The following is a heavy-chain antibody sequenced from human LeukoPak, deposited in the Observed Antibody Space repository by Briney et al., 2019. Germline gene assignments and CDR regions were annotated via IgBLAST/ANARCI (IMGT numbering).Heavy chain of an antibody. J-gene: IGHJ4*02. CDR1: VYTFTIYG. CDR2: ISAYNGNT. Sequence: ASVNVSCKASVYTFTIYGISWVRQAPGQGLEWMGWISAYNGNTNYAQKLQGRVTMTTDTSTSTAYMELRSLRSDDTAVYYRAREGAVAGTDFDYWGQGTLVTVSS. V-gene: IGHV1-18*01. D-gene: IGHD6-19*01. CDR3: AREGAVAGTDFDY.